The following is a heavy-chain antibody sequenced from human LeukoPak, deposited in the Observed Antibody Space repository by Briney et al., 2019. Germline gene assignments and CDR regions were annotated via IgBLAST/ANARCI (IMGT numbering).Heavy chain of an antibody. V-gene: IGHV4-34*01. J-gene: IGHJ4*02. CDR2: IHNSGTT. D-gene: IGHD3-10*01. CDR3: ARGYYYNLGSFPFDF. CDR1: GGPFSGYF. Sequence: SETLSLTCAVSGGPFSGYFWSWIRQSSGKGLEWIGEIHNSGTTNYNPSLNSRVTISEDTSKNQFYLNLSSVTAADTAVYYCARGYYYNLGSFPFDFWGQGTLVTVSS.